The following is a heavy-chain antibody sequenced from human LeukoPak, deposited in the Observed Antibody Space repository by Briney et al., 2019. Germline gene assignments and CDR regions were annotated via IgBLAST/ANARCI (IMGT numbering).Heavy chain of an antibody. CDR2: INHSGST. CDR3: ARGLKSRQQLVSYYYYYMDV. D-gene: IGHD6-13*01. J-gene: IGHJ6*03. CDR1: GGSFSGYY. V-gene: IGHV4-34*01. Sequence: SETLSLTCAVYGGSFSGYYWSWIRQPPGKGLEWIGEINHSGSTNYNPSLKSRVTISVDTSKNQFSLKLSSVTAADTAVYYCARGLKSRQQLVSYYYYYMDVWGKGTTVTVSS.